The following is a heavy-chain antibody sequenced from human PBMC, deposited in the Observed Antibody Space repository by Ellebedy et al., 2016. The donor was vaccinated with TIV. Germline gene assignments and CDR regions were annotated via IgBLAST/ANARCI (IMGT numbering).Heavy chain of an antibody. CDR1: GFSLSTSGMC. CDR3: ARTESTYGSGSYFPLMDV. CDR2: IDWYDDK. D-gene: IGHD3-10*01. V-gene: IGHV2-70*11. J-gene: IGHJ6*02. Sequence: SGPTLVKPTQTLTLTCTFSGFSLSTSGMCVSWIRQPPGKALEWLARIDWYDDKYYSTSLKTRLTISKDTSKNQVVLTMTNMDPVDTATYYCARTESTYGSGSYFPLMDVWGQGTTVTVSS.